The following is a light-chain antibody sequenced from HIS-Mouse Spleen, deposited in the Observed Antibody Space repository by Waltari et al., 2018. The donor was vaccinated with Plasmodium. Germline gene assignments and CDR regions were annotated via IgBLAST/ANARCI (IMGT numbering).Light chain of an antibody. CDR3: SSYAGSNNLV. Sequence: QSALTQPPSASGAPGQSVTISCPGTSSAVGGYNYVPWYQQHPGKAPKLMIYEVSKRPSGVPERFSGSKSGNTASLTVSGLQAEDEADYYCSSYAGSNNLVFGGGTKLTVL. J-gene: IGLJ2*01. CDR2: EVS. CDR1: SSAVGGYNY. V-gene: IGLV2-8*01.